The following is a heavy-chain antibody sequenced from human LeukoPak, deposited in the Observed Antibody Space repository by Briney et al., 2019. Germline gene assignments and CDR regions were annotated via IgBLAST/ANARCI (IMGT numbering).Heavy chain of an antibody. V-gene: IGHV1-69*05. Sequence: SVKVSCKASGGTFSSYAISWVRQAPGQGLEWMGRIIPIFGTANYAQTFQGRVTITTDESTSTAYMELSSLRSEDTAVYYCARDPHLTVGTVTTTGDEYTWGQGTLVTVSS. CDR2: IIPIFGTA. CDR3: ARDPHLTVGTVTTTGDEYT. J-gene: IGHJ5*02. CDR1: GGTFSSYA. D-gene: IGHD1-1*01.